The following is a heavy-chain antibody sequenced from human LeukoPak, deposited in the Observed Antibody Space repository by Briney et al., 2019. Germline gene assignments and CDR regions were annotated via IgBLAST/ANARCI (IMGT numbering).Heavy chain of an antibody. V-gene: IGHV4-59*12. CDR2: IYYSGST. D-gene: IGHD5-24*01. Sequence: SETLSLTCTVSGGSISSYYWSWIRQPPGKGLEWIGYIYYSGSTNYNPSLKSRVTISVDTSKNQFSLKLSSVTAADTAVYYCARDRDGYKLDDAFDIWGQGTMVTVSS. J-gene: IGHJ3*02. CDR3: ARDRDGYKLDDAFDI. CDR1: GGSISSYY.